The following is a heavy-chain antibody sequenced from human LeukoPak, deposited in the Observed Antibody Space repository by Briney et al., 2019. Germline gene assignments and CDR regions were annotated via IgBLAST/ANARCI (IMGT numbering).Heavy chain of an antibody. CDR2: IKHDGSGK. Sequence: GGSLRLSCAASGFTFSRYWMSWVRQAPGKGLEWVANIKHDGSGKYYVDSVKGRFTISRDNAKNSLYLQMDSLRAEDTAVYYCAREYYYDRSSYFDYWAQGTLVTVSS. D-gene: IGHD3-22*01. CDR1: GFTFSRYW. V-gene: IGHV3-7*01. J-gene: IGHJ4*02. CDR3: AREYYYDRSSYFDY.